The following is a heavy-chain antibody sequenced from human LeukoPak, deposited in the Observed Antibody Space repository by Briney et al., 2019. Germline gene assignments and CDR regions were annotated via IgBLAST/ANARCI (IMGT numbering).Heavy chain of an antibody. CDR1: GLTFSSYG. CDR2: IRYDGTDK. J-gene: IGHJ5*02. Sequence: GGSLRLSCAASGLTFSSYGMHWVRQAPGKGLEWVAFIRYDGTDKYYADSVKGRFTISRDNSKNTLYLQMNSLRAEDTAVYYCSGHPSSGWSPFDPWGQGTLVTVSS. V-gene: IGHV3-30*02. CDR3: SGHPSSGWSPFDP. D-gene: IGHD6-19*01.